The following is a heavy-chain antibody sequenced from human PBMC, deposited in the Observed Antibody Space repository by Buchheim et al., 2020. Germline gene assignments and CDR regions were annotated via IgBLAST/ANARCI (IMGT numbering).Heavy chain of an antibody. Sequence: EVQLVESGGGLVQPGGSLRLSCAASGFTFSSYSMNWVRQAPGKGLEWVSFISTTSNTIYYGDSVKGRFTISRDNAKNSLYLQMSSLRAEDTAVYYCARVRSGFHFDYWGQGTL. V-gene: IGHV3-48*01. CDR3: ARVRSGFHFDY. D-gene: IGHD5-12*01. CDR1: GFTFSSYS. J-gene: IGHJ4*02. CDR2: ISTTSNTI.